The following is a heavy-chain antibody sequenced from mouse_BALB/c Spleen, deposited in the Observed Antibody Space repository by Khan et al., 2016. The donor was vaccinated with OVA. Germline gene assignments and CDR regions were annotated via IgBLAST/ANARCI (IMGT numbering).Heavy chain of an antibody. Sequence: EVQLVESGPGLVKPSQSLSLTCTVTGYSITSDYAWNWIRQFPGNKLEWMGYISYSGSTNYNPSLKSRISITRDTSKNQFFLQLNSVTIEDTATYYCARDGSRYNYAMDYWGQGTSVTVSS. D-gene: IGHD2-3*01. V-gene: IGHV3-2*02. CDR1: GYSITSDYA. J-gene: IGHJ4*01. CDR2: ISYSGST. CDR3: ARDGSRYNYAMDY.